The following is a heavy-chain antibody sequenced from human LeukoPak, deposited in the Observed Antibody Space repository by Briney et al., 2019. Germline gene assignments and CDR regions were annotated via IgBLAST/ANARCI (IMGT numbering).Heavy chain of an antibody. D-gene: IGHD2-8*01. CDR1: GFSFSGYE. J-gene: IGHJ4*02. CDR2: IGSSGRDI. Sequence: PGGSLRLSCAASGFSFSGYEMNWVRQAPGKGLEWISYIGSSGRDIYYADSVKGRFTISRDNAGNSLYLQMNSLRAEDTAVYHSARENGGLDFWGQGTLVTVSS. CDR3: ARENGGLDF. V-gene: IGHV3-48*03.